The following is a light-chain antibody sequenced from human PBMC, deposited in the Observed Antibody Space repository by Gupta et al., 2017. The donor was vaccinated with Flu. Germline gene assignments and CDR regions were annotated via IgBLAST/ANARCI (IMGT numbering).Light chain of an antibody. Sequence: IVMTQPPDSLAVSLGERDTINCKSSQSVLYSSNNKNNLAWYQPKPGQPPKLLIYWASSREAGVPDRFGGSGSGTDFTLTISSLQAEDVAVYYCQQYHSPPLTFGGGTKVVIK. CDR1: QSVLYSSNNKNN. CDR2: WAS. CDR3: QQYHSPPLT. V-gene: IGKV4-1*01. J-gene: IGKJ4*01.